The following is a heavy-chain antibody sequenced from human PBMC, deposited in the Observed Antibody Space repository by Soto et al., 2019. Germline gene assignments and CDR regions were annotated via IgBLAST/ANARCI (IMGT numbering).Heavy chain of an antibody. V-gene: IGHV3-23*01. J-gene: IGHJ6*02. CDR1: RFTFRNYG. Sequence: PGGSLRLSCAASRFTFRNYGMSWVRQGPGKGLEWVSGISPTGEQRFYVDSVKGRFFISRDNSQNTLSLEMSNLRADDTAVYYWAKRYGSGSYREFNSYYGMDIWGQVTSVTVSS. D-gene: IGHD3-10*01. CDR3: AKRYGSGSYREFNSYYGMDI. CDR2: ISPTGEQR.